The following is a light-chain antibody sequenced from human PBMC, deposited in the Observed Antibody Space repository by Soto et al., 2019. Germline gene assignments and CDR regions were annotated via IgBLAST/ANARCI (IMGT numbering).Light chain of an antibody. V-gene: IGLV3-21*02. CDR1: NIGSKS. J-gene: IGLJ2*01. CDR2: DDS. CDR3: QVWDSSSDHVV. Sequence: SYELTQPPSVAVAPGQTARITCGGNNIGSKSVHWYQQKPGQAPVPVVYDDSARPSGIPERFSGSNSGNTATLTISRVEAGDEADYYCQVWDSSSDHVVFGGGTKLTVL.